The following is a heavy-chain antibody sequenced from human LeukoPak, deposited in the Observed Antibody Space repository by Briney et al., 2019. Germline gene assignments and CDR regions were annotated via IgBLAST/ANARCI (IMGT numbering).Heavy chain of an antibody. CDR2: IYYSGST. Sequence: SETLSLTCTVSGGSISSYYWSWIRQPPGKGLEWMGYIYYSGSTNYNPSLKSRVTISVDTSKNQFSLKLSSVTAADTAVYYCASHYGLGPFDYWGQGTLVTVPS. CDR1: GGSISSYY. CDR3: ASHYGLGPFDY. D-gene: IGHD3-16*01. J-gene: IGHJ4*02. V-gene: IGHV4-59*08.